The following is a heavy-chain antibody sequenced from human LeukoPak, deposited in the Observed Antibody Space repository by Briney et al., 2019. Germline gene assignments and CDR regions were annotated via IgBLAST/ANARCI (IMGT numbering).Heavy chain of an antibody. D-gene: IGHD6-13*01. J-gene: IGHJ4*02. CDR2: IIPIFGTA. Sequence: SVKVSCKASGGTFSSYAISWVRQAPGQGLEWMGGIIPIFGTANYAQKFQGRVTITADESTSTAYTELSSLRSEDTAVYYCASEYSSSWYGPIDYWGQGTLVTVSS. CDR1: GGTFSSYA. CDR3: ASEYSSSWYGPIDY. V-gene: IGHV1-69*13.